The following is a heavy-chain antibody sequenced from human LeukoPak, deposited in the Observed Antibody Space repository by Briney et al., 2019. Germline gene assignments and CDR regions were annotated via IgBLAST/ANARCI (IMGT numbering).Heavy chain of an antibody. V-gene: IGHV4-34*01. CDR2: INRSGST. J-gene: IGHJ5*02. D-gene: IGHD1/OR15-1a*01. CDR1: GGSFSGYY. Sequence: SETLSLTCAVYGGSFSGYYWSWIRQPPGKGLEWIGEINRSGSTNYNPSLKSRVTISVDTSKNQFSLKLSSVTAADTAVYYCARNKVGCFDPWGQGTLVTVSS. CDR3: ARNKVGCFDP.